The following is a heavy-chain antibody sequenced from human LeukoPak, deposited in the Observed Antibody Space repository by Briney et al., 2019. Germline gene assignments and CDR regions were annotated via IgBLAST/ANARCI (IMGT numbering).Heavy chain of an antibody. CDR2: IVVGSGNT. V-gene: IGHV1-58*02. Sequence: SVKVSCKASGFTFTSSAMQWVRQARGQRLEWIGWIVVGSGNTNYAQKFQERVTITRDMSTSTAYMELSSLRPEDTAVYYCAADNSSSWSNWFDPWGQGTLVTISS. CDR3: AADNSSSWSNWFDP. J-gene: IGHJ5*02. CDR1: GFTFTSSA. D-gene: IGHD6-13*01.